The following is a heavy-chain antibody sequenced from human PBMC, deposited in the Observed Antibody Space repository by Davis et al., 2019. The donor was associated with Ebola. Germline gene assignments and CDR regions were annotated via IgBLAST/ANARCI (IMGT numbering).Heavy chain of an antibody. J-gene: IGHJ4*02. CDR2: ISYDGSNK. V-gene: IGHV3-30*04. Sequence: PGGSLRLSCAASGFTFSSYAMHWVRQAPGKGLEWVAVISYDGSNKYYADSVKGRFTISRDNAKNSLYLQMNSLRAEDTAVYYCAREAQLWRPIDYWGQGTLVTVSS. CDR1: GFTFSSYA. CDR3: AREAQLWRPIDY. D-gene: IGHD5-18*01.